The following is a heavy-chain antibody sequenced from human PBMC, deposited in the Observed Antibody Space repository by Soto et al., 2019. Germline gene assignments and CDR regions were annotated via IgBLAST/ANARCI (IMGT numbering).Heavy chain of an antibody. J-gene: IGHJ3*02. CDR3: AVPSGPDAFDI. V-gene: IGHV1-69*02. Sequence: GASVKVSCKASGGTFSSYTISWVRQAPGQGLEWMGRIIPILGIANYAQKFKGRVTITADKSTSTAYMELSSLRSEDTAVYYCAVPSGPDAFDIWGQGTMVTVSS. CDR1: GGTFSSYT. CDR2: IIPILGIA. D-gene: IGHD3-3*01.